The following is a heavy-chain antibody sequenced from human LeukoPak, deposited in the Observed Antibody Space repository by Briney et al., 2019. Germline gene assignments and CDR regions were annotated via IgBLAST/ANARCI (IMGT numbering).Heavy chain of an antibody. Sequence: GGSLRLSCAASGFTFSNYAMSWVRQAPGKGLEWVSAISGSAVTTYYGDSVKGRFTISRDNSKNTLYLQMNSLRAEDTAVYYCAKAFRGLREYYYYMDVWGKGTAVTVSS. J-gene: IGHJ6*03. CDR1: GFTFSNYA. CDR3: AKAFRGLREYYYYMDV. CDR2: ISGSAVTT. D-gene: IGHD3-16*01. V-gene: IGHV3-23*01.